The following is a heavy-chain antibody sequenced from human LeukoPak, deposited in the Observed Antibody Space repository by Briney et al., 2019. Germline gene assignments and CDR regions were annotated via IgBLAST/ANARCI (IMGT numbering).Heavy chain of an antibody. D-gene: IGHD3-22*01. CDR3: ARGTGYYYDSSGYQGWSFFDY. Sequence: GGSLRLSCAASGFTFRRYGMTWVRQAPGKGLEWVSSISGSGGSTFYADSVKGRFTISRDNSKNTLYLQMNSLRAEDTALYYCARGTGYYYDSSGYQGWSFFDYWGQGTLVTVSS. CDR2: ISGSGGST. J-gene: IGHJ4*02. CDR1: GFTFRRYG. V-gene: IGHV3-23*01.